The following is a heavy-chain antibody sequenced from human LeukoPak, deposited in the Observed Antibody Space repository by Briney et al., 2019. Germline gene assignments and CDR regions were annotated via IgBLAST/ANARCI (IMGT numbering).Heavy chain of an antibody. D-gene: IGHD6-13*01. CDR3: AKVPPSITAVGNWLGP. V-gene: IGHV1-2*06. Sequence: ASVKVSCKASGYTFTGYYIHWVRQAPGQGLEWMGRINPNTGGTDYAQKFQGRVTMTRDTSITTAYMELSRLTSDDTAIYYCAKVPPSITAVGNWLGPWGQGALVTVSS. CDR2: INPNTGGT. J-gene: IGHJ5*02. CDR1: GYTFTGYY.